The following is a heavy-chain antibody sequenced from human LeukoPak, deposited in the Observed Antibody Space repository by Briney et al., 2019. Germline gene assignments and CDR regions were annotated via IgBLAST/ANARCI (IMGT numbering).Heavy chain of an antibody. CDR3: ARVDGSPYAFDI. V-gene: IGHV4-30-2*01. J-gene: IGHJ3*02. CDR1: GGSISSGGYY. Sequence: SQTLSLTCTVSGGSISSGGYYWSWIRQPPGKGLEWIGYIYHSGSTYYNPSLESRVTISVDRSKNQFSLKLSSVTAADTAVYYCARVDGSPYAFDIWGQGTMVTVSS. CDR2: IYHSGST. D-gene: IGHD1-26*01.